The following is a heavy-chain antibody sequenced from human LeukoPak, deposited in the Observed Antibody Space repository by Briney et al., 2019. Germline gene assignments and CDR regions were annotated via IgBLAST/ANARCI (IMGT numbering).Heavy chain of an antibody. CDR1: GGSFSGYY. CDR2: INHSGST. Sequence: SQTLSLTCAVYGGSFSGYYWSWIRQPPGKGLGWIGEINHSGSTNYNPSLKTRVTISVDTSKNQFSLSLSSVTAADTAVYYCARVSTGGYFDWLLSYYFDYWGQGTLVAVSS. J-gene: IGHJ4*02. CDR3: ARVSTGGYFDWLLSYYFDY. V-gene: IGHV4-34*01. D-gene: IGHD3-9*01.